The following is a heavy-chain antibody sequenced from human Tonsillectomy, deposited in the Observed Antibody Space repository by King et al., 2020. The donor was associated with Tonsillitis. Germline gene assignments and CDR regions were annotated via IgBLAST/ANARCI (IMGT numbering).Heavy chain of an antibody. D-gene: IGHD3-3*01. CDR2: IYYSGST. CDR3: ARGYYDFWSGYFASAFDI. CDR1: GGSISSGGYY. Sequence: MQLQESGPGLVKPSQTLSLTCTVSGGSISSGGYYWRWIRQHPGKGLEWIGYIYYSGSTYYNPSLKSRVTISVDTSKNQFSLKLSSVTAADTAVYYCARGYYDFWSGYFASAFDIWGQGTMVTVSS. J-gene: IGHJ3*02. V-gene: IGHV4-31*03.